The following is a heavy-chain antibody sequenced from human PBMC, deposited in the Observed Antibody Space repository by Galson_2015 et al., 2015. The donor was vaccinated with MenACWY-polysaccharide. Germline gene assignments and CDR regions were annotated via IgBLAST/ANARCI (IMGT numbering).Heavy chain of an antibody. J-gene: IGHJ6*03. Sequence: SLRLSCAASAFDFNKYVMNWVRQPPGKGLQWVSSITPTGGTPYYADSVRGQFTITRDNPKNTLYLQMNKLGAEDTAVYYCAKGSYRANAVLSYYYYYMDVWGKGTTVTVSS. CDR1: AFDFNKYV. D-gene: IGHD4/OR15-4a*01. CDR3: AKGSYRANAVLSYYYYYMDV. V-gene: IGHV3-23*01. CDR2: ITPTGGTP.